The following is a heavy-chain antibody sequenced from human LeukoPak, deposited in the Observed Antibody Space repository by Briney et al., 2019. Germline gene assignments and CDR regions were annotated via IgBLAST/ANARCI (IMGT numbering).Heavy chain of an antibody. V-gene: IGHV3-33*01. Sequence: GGSLRLSCAASGITFSSYGMHWVRQAPGKGLEWVAIIWFDGSNKYYADSVKGRFTISRDNSKNTLYLQMNSLRAEDTAVYYCARAITMLRGVIITPLYSYYGMDVWGQGTTVTVSS. CDR2: IWFDGSNK. J-gene: IGHJ6*02. CDR1: GITFSSYG. CDR3: ARAITMLRGVIITPLYSYYGMDV. D-gene: IGHD3-10*01.